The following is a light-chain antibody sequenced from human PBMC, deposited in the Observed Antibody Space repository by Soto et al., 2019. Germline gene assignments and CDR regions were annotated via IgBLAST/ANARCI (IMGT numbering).Light chain of an antibody. CDR1: QSVLSSSNNKNY. J-gene: IGKJ2*01. CDR2: WAS. Sequence: DIVMTQSPDSLAVSLGERATINCKSSQSVLSSSNNKNYLAWYQQKPGQHPKLLIYWASTRESGVPDRFSGSGSGTDFTLTISSLQAEDVAVYYCQQYYRTPPAHTFGQGTKLEIK. CDR3: QQYYRTPPAHT. V-gene: IGKV4-1*01.